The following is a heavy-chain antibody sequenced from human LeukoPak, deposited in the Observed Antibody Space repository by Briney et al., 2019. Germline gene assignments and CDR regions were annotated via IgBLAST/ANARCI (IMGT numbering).Heavy chain of an antibody. J-gene: IGHJ3*02. CDR2: INHSGST. CDR3: ARFKQQLVQGSAFDI. V-gene: IGHV4-34*01. Sequence: SETLSLTCAVYGGSFSGYYWNWIRQSPGKGLEWIGDINHSGSTNYNPSLKSRVTISVDMSKNQFSLKLSSVTAADTAVCYCARFKQQLVQGSAFDIWGQGTMVTVSS. D-gene: IGHD6-13*01. CDR1: GGSFSGYY.